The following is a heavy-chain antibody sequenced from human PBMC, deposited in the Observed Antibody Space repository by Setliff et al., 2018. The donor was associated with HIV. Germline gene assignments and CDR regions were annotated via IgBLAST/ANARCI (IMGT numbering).Heavy chain of an antibody. J-gene: IGHJ4*01. D-gene: IGHD6-13*01. CDR1: YGSISGHY. CDR3: ARLPDINSWPFDY. V-gene: IGHV4-59*11. CDR2: IHHSGGT. Sequence: SETLSLTCTVSYGSISGHYWTWIRQPPGKGLEWIGYIHHSGGTQYNPSLMSRLTMSVDSSKNQFSLSLSSVTAADTAVYYCARLPDINSWPFDYWGLGTMVTVSS.